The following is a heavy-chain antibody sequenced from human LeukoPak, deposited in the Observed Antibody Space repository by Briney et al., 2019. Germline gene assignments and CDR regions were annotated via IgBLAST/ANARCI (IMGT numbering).Heavy chain of an antibody. CDR1: GYTFTSYD. CDR2: MNPNSGNT. J-gene: IGHJ4*02. V-gene: IGHV1-8*01. D-gene: IGHD3-3*01. CDR3: ARDRWVPGGRSGSVDY. Sequence: ASVKVSCKASGYTFTSYDINWVRQATGQGLEWMGWMNPNSGNTGYAQKFQGRVTMTRNTSISTAYMELRSLRSDDTAVYYCARDRWVPGGRSGSVDYWGQGTLVTVYS.